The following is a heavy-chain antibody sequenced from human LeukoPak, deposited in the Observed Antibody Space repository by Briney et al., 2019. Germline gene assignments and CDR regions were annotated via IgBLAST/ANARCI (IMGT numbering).Heavy chain of an antibody. CDR2: ISSNGGST. V-gene: IGHV3-64*01. J-gene: IGHJ4*02. Sequence: GGSLRLSCAASGFTFSSYAMHWVRQAPGKGLEYVSAISSNGGSTYYANSVRGRFTISRDNSKNTLYLQMGSLRAEDMAVYYCARATPTDYWGQGTLVTVSS. CDR3: ARATPTDY. CDR1: GFTFSSYA.